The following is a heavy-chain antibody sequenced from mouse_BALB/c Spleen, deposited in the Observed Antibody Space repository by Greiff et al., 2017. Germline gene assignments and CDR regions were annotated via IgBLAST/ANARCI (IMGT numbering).Heavy chain of an antibody. Sequence: EGKLQESGGGLVQPGGSRKLSCAASGFTFSSFGMHWVRQAPEKGLEWVAYISSGSSTIYYADTVKGRFTISRDNPKNTLFLQMTSLRSEDTAMYYCARAHTAYYAMDYWGQGTSVTVSS. CDR2: ISSGSSTI. CDR1: GFTFSSFG. V-gene: IGHV5-17*02. CDR3: ARAHTAYYAMDY. J-gene: IGHJ4*01. D-gene: IGHD1-2*01.